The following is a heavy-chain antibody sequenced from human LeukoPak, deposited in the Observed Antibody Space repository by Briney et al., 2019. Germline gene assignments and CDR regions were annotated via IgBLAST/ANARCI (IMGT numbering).Heavy chain of an antibody. CDR3: ARHWSGYTYAGKYYFYGMDV. J-gene: IGHJ6*02. Sequence: SETLSLTCTVSGGDISTYYWSWIRQPPGKGLEWIGYIYYTGSTNYNPSLKSRVTISVDTSKNQISLKLSSVTATDTAVYYCARHWSGYTYAGKYYFYGMDVWGQGTTVTVSS. V-gene: IGHV4-59*08. CDR2: IYYTGST. CDR1: GGDISTYY. D-gene: IGHD5-18*01.